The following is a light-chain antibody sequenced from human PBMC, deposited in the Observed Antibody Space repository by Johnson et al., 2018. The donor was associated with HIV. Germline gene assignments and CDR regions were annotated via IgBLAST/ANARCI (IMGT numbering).Light chain of an antibody. J-gene: IGLJ1*01. V-gene: IGLV1-51*02. CDR2: ENN. CDR3: GTGDSSLSAGV. Sequence: QSVLTQPPSVSAAPGQKVTISCSGSSSNIGNNYVSWYQQLPGTAPKLLIYENNKRPSGIPDRFSGSKSGTSATLGITGLPTGAEADYYGGTGDSSLSAGVFGTGTKVTVL. CDR1: SSNIGNNY.